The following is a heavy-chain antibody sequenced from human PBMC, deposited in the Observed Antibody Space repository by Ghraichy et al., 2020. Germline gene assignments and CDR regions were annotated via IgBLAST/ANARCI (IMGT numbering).Heavy chain of an antibody. CDR3: ASSDYSSSSVRSLGAFDI. CDR1: GGSFSGYY. J-gene: IGHJ3*02. Sequence: SETLSLTCAGYGGSFSGYYWSWIRQPPGKGLEWIGEINHSGSTNYNPSLKSRVTISVDTSKNQFSLKLSSVTAADTAVYYCASSDYSSSSVRSLGAFDIWGQGTMVTVSS. D-gene: IGHD6-6*01. CDR2: INHSGST. V-gene: IGHV4-34*01.